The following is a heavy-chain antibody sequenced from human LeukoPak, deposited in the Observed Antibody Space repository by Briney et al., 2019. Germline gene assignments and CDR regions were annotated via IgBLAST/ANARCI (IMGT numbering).Heavy chain of an antibody. Sequence: SETLSLTCTVSGGSISSSSYYWGWIRQPPGKGLEWIGSIYYSGSTYYNPSLKSRVTISVDTSKNQFSLKLSSVTAADTAVYYCARGLSNYYYYGMDAWGQGTTVTVSS. V-gene: IGHV4-39*07. D-gene: IGHD6-6*01. CDR3: ARGLSNYYYYGMDA. CDR1: GGSISSSSYY. CDR2: IYYSGST. J-gene: IGHJ6*02.